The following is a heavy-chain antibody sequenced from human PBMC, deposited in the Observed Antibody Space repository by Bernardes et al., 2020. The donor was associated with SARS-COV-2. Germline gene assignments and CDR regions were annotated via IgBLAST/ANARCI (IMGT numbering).Heavy chain of an antibody. Sequence: GGSLRLSCEASGFSFSSYGMHWVRQAPGKEPEWVAVISFDGSKQYYADFLKGRFTISRDNSQNTLFLQMDSLRPEDTAVHYCGKPKDNYGSGSYFLDYWGQGTLVTVSS. CDR2: ISFDGSKQ. D-gene: IGHD3-10*01. V-gene: IGHV3-30*18. CDR1: GFSFSSYG. J-gene: IGHJ4*02. CDR3: GKPKDNYGSGSYFLDY.